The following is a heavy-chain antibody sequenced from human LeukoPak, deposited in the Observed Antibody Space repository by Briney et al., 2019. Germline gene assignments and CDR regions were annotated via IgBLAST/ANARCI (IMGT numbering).Heavy chain of an antibody. J-gene: IGHJ3*02. V-gene: IGHV1-46*01. Sequence: ASVTVSCTASGYTFTSYYMHWVRQAPGQGLEWMGIINPSGGSTSYAQKFQGRVTMTRDTSTSAVYMELSSLRSEDTAVYYCARDILTGYYDAFDIWGQGTMVTVSS. CDR2: INPSGGST. CDR1: GYTFTSYY. D-gene: IGHD3-9*01. CDR3: ARDILTGYYDAFDI.